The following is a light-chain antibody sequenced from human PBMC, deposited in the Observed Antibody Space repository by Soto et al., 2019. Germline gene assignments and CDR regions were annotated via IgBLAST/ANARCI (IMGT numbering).Light chain of an antibody. V-gene: IGKV3D-20*02. CDR1: QSLSSTY. J-gene: IGKJ1*01. CDR3: QQRTYWPWT. Sequence: EIVLTQSPLTLSLSPGERATLSCRASQSLSSTYLAWYQQKPGQAPRLLIYEASNRATGIPARFSGSGSGTDFTLTISNLEPEDFAVYYCQQRTYWPWTFGQGTKVDI. CDR2: EAS.